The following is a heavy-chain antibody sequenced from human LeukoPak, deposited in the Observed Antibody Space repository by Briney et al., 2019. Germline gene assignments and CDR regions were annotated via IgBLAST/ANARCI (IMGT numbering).Heavy chain of an antibody. CDR2: IKQDGSEK. D-gene: IGHD2-15*01. V-gene: IGHV3-7*01. J-gene: IGHJ3*02. CDR3: ARHRSGGSQDDAFDI. Sequence: GGSLRLSCAASGFTFSTYWMTWVRQAPGKGLEWVADIKQDGSEKYYVDSVKGRFTVSRQNAKNSLFLQMNSLRAEDTAVYYCARHRSGGSQDDAFDIWGQGTLVTVSS. CDR1: GFTFSTYW.